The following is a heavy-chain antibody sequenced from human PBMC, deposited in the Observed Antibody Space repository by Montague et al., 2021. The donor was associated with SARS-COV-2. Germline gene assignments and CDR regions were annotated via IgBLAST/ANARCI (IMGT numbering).Heavy chain of an antibody. CDR1: GWSITGAY. Sequence: SETLSLTCTISGWSITGAYWTCIRLHPRNGFEWFGHFCYSGSTNFSPSFKGRGTMSIDASKNQFSLKLNSVTAADTAVYFCAREMGDDRIGYHPRGWFDPWGQGTLVTVSS. CDR3: AREMGDDRIGYHPRGWFDP. J-gene: IGHJ5*02. V-gene: IGHV4-59*01. D-gene: IGHD3-22*01. CDR2: FCYSGST.